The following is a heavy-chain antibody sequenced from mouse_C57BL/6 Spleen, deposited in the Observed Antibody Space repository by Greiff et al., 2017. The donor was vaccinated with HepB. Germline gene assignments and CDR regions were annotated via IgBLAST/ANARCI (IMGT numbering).Heavy chain of an antibody. CDR1: GFSLTSYG. CDR3: AKHLYYDYDVGSPFAY. J-gene: IGHJ3*01. Sequence: QVQLKESGPGLVAPSQSLSITCTVSGFSLTSYGVDWVRQPPGKGLEWLGVIWGGGSTNYNSALMSRLSISKDNSKSQVFLKMNSLQTDDTAMYYCAKHLYYDYDVGSPFAYWGQGTLVTVSA. CDR2: IWGGGST. V-gene: IGHV2-9*01. D-gene: IGHD2-4*01.